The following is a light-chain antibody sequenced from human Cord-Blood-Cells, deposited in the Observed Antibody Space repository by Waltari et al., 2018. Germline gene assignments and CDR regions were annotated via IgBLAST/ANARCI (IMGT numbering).Light chain of an antibody. CDR2: GAS. V-gene: IGKV3-20*01. CDR3: QQYGSSPFT. J-gene: IGKJ3*01. Sequence: EIVLTLSPGTLSLSPGESATLPCRASQSVSSSYLAWYQQKPGQAPRLLIYGASSRATGIPDRFSGSGSGTDFTLTISRLEPEDFAVYYCQQYGSSPFTFGPGTKVDIK. CDR1: QSVSSSY.